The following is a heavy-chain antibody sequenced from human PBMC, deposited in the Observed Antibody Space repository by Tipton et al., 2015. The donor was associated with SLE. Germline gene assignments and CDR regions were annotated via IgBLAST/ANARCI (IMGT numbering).Heavy chain of an antibody. Sequence: TLSLTCTVSGGSISSGSYYWSWIRQPAGKGLEWIGHVYTSGSTNYNPSLKSRVTISADTSKNQFSLKLSSVTAADTAVYYCASGGYGSGSHYLGGWFDPWGRGTLVTVSS. V-gene: IGHV4-61*09. J-gene: IGHJ5*02. CDR1: GGSISSGSYY. CDR3: ASGGYGSGSHYLGGWFDP. D-gene: IGHD3-10*01. CDR2: VYTSGST.